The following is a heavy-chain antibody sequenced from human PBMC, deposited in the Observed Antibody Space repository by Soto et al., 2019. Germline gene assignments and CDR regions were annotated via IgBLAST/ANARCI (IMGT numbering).Heavy chain of an antibody. D-gene: IGHD3-9*01. CDR3: AKTETFNGYYNAFDY. J-gene: IGHJ4*02. V-gene: IGHV3-23*01. CDR2: ISGGGGST. Sequence: EVQLSESGGGLVQPGGSLRLSCEASGFSFAGYALTWVRLAPGKGLEWVASISGGGGSTYYADSVKGRFSISRDHSNRMVYLQMGSLTAGDTAVYYCAKTETFNGYYNAFDYWGQGTRVTVSS. CDR1: GFSFAGYA.